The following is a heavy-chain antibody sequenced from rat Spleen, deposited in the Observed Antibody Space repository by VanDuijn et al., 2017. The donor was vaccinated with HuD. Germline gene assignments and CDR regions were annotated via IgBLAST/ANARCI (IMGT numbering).Heavy chain of an antibody. CDR3: TRETGNGYEGYYSDY. Sequence: QVQLKESGPGLVQPSETLSLTCTVSGFSLTTYSVSWVRQPSGKGPEWLGKMWYDGDTTYNSTLKSRLSFSRDTSKNQVVLKMNSLGREDTGTDYCTRETGNGYEGYYSDYWGQGVMVTVSS. CDR1: GFSLTTYS. V-gene: IGHV2-63*01. J-gene: IGHJ2*01. D-gene: IGHD1-12*01. CDR2: MWYDGDT.